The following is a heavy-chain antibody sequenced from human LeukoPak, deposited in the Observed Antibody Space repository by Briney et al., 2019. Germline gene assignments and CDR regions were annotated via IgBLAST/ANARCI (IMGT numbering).Heavy chain of an antibody. CDR3: TRPEVGARDYYYMDV. CDR1: GFTFSGST. Sequence: GGSLRLSCAASGFTFSGSTMHWVRQASGKGLEWVGRIRSKANSYATAYAASVKGRFTISRDDSKNTAYLQMNSLKTEDTAVYYCTRPEVGARDYYYMDVWGKGTTVTVSS. J-gene: IGHJ6*03. V-gene: IGHV3-73*01. D-gene: IGHD1-26*01. CDR2: IRSKANSYAT.